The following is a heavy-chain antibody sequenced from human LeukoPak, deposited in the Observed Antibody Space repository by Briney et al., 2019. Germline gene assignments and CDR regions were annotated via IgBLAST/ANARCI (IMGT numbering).Heavy chain of an antibody. Sequence: GGSLRLSCAASGFTFSDYYMSWIRQAPGKGLEWVSYISSSGSTIYYADSVKGRFTISRDNAKNSLHLQMNSLRAEDTAVYYCARDYPAYYDFWSGYNDYWGQGTLVTVSS. J-gene: IGHJ4*02. CDR2: ISSSGSTI. D-gene: IGHD3-3*01. V-gene: IGHV3-11*01. CDR1: GFTFSDYY. CDR3: ARDYPAYYDFWSGYNDY.